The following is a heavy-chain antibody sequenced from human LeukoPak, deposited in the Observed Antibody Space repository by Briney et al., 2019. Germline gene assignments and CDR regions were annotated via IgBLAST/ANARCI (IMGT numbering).Heavy chain of an antibody. CDR1: GFAFNTYW. CDR2: IRGDGTNP. D-gene: IGHD2/OR15-2a*01. J-gene: IGHJ5*02. V-gene: IGHV3-74*01. Sequence: GGSLRLSCAASGFAFNTYWMHWVRQVPGKGLVWVSRIRGDGTNPIYADSVKGRFTIPRDNAKNTLYLQMNSLRAEDTAVYYRARDTYYAPFDPWGQGTLVTVSS. CDR3: ARDTYYAPFDP.